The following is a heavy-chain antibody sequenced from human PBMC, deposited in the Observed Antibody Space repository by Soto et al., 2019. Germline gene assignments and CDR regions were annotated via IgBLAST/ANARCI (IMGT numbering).Heavy chain of an antibody. V-gene: IGHV3-30-3*01. CDR1: GFTFSTSG. J-gene: IGHJ3*02. CDR2: TSTDGGYK. Sequence: GGSLRVSCVAAGFTFSTSGIHWVRQAPDRGLEWVAVTSTDGGYKNHADSVKGRFTISRDNSKNPLFLQLDSLRAEDTGVYYCAREIAPHGVFDIGGKGTMVTVSS. D-gene: IGHD3-3*01. CDR3: AREIAPHGVFDI.